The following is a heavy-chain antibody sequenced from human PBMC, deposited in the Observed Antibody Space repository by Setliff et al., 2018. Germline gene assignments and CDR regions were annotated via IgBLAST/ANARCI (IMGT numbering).Heavy chain of an antibody. V-gene: IGHV5-51*01. CDR2: VFSGDSDT. CDR1: GYRFTTYW. J-gene: IGHJ3*02. CDR3: ARLGAPASHDAFDI. D-gene: IGHD6-25*01. Sequence: GESLKISCNGSGYRFTTYWIGWVRQMPGKGLEWMGIVFSGDSDTRYSPSFQGQVTMSADKSINTAYLQWSSLEASDTAMYYCARLGAPASHDAFDIWGQGAMVTVSS.